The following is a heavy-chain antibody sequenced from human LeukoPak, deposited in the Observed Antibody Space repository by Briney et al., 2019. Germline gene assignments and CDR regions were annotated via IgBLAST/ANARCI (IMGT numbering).Heavy chain of an antibody. J-gene: IGHJ4*02. V-gene: IGHV3-23*01. CDR3: AKLGSVAGSLYSDYFDY. D-gene: IGHD2-15*01. Sequence: GGSLRLACAASGFTFSSYGMSWVRQAPGTGLEWVSGISGSGDNTYYADSVKGRFTMSRDNSKNTLYLQMNSLRAEDTAVYYCAKLGSVAGSLYSDYFDYWGQGTLVTVSS. CDR1: GFTFSSYG. CDR2: ISGSGDNT.